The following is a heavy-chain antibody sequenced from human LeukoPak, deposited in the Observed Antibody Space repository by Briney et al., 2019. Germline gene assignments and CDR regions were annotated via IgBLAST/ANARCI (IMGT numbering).Heavy chain of an antibody. V-gene: IGHV4-39*01. CDR2: IYYSGST. CDR1: GGSISSSSYY. J-gene: IGHJ4*02. CDR3: ASSTLDSPTYYYDTRGTYYFDY. D-gene: IGHD3-22*01. Sequence: SETLSLTCTVSGGSISSSSYYWGWIRQPPGKGLEWIGSIYYSGSTYYNASLRSRVTISVDTSKSQFSLKLSTVTAADTAVYYCASSTLDSPTYYYDTRGTYYFDYWGQGTVVTVSS.